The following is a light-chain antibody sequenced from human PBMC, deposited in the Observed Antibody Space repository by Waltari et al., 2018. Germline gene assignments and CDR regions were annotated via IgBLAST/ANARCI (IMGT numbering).Light chain of an antibody. CDR3: QVWDSSSDHWL. Sequence: SYVLTQPPSVSVAPGQTATTTCGGDNIGSKSVHWYQKKPGQAPVLVIFDYSDRPSGIPERLAGSNSDNTATRSINRVEAGDEADYYCQVWDSSSDHWLFGGGTELTVL. V-gene: IGLV3-21*02. J-gene: IGLJ3*02. CDR2: DYS. CDR1: NIGSKS.